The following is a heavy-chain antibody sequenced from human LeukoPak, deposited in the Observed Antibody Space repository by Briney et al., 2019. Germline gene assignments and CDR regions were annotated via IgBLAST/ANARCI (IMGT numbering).Heavy chain of an antibody. CDR1: GYTFTSYD. J-gene: IGHJ4*02. V-gene: IGHV1-8*03. D-gene: IGHD2-21*01. CDR3: ASATHTPLQNCIGVVIATQYYFDY. Sequence: ASVKVSCKASGYTFTSYDMNWVRQATGQGLEWMGWMNPNSGNTGYAQKFRDRVTITRNTSISTAYMELSSLISGDTTVFYCASATHTPLQNCIGVVIATQYYFDYWGQGTLVTVSS. CDR2: MNPNSGNT.